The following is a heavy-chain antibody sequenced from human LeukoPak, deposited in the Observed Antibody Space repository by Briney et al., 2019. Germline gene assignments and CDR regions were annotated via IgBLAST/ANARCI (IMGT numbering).Heavy chain of an antibody. D-gene: IGHD2-15*01. CDR1: GFTFSSYG. V-gene: IGHV3-30*02. J-gene: IGHJ6*03. CDR3: AKDTGSCSGGSCYYYYYSMDV. CDR2: IRYDGSNK. Sequence: GGSLRLSCAASGFTFSSYGMHWVRQDPGKGLEWVAFIRYDGSNKYYADSVKGRFTISRDNSKNTLYLQMNSLRAEDTAVYYCAKDTGSCSGGSCYYYYYSMDVWGKGTTVTVSS.